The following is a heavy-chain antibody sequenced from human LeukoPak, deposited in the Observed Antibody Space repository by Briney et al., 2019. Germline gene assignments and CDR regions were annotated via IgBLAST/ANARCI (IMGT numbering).Heavy chain of an antibody. CDR3: ARGFLLGIVNYFDY. CDR1: GYTFTNNY. CDR2: INANSGGT. D-gene: IGHD3-3*01. J-gene: IGHJ4*02. Sequence: GASVKVSCKASGYTFTNNYMDWVRQAPGQGLEWMGWINANSGGTNYAQKFQGRVTMTRDTSISTAYMELSGLRSDDTAVYFCARGFLLGIVNYFDYGGKGPLVTVSS. V-gene: IGHV1-2*02.